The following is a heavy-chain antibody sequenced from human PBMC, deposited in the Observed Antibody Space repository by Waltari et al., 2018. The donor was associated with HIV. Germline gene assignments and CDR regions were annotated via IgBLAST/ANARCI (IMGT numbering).Heavy chain of an antibody. CDR2: IYHPGST. CDR1: GGSISTYNW. Sequence: QVQLQESGPGQVEPSGTLSLTCAVSGGSISTYNWWTWVRQPPGKGLEWIGEIYHPGSTNYNKSIKSRVTISVDKSKNQFSLKLSSVTAADTAVYYCARDDYVWGSYVSAYYGMDVWGQGTTVTVSS. J-gene: IGHJ6*02. V-gene: IGHV4-4*02. CDR3: ARDDYVWGSYVSAYYGMDV. D-gene: IGHD3-16*01.